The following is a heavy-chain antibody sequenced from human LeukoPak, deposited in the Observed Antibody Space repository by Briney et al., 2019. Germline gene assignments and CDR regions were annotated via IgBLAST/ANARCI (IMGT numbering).Heavy chain of an antibody. Sequence: ASVTLSCTSSGYSFTSCGYNWVWLRHGQGLERMGWMNINSGNTGYAHKFQGRVTMTRNTSLSTAYMELSSLRSEDTAVYYCARGDIVGAPAASKGFDYWGQGTLVTVSS. CDR3: ARGDIVGAPAASKGFDY. D-gene: IGHD2-2*01. V-gene: IGHV1-8*01. CDR1: GYSFTSCG. CDR2: MNINSGNT. J-gene: IGHJ4*02.